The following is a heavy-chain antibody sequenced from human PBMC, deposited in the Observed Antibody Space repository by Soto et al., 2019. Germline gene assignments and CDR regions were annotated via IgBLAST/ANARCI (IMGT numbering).Heavy chain of an antibody. D-gene: IGHD1-26*01. J-gene: IGHJ4*02. CDR2: ISGSGGST. CDR3: AKWVDSGSYKYYFDY. V-gene: IGHV3-23*01. Sequence: GGSLRLSCAASGFTFSSYAMSWVRQAPGKGLEWVSAISGSGGSTYYADSVKGRFTISRDNSKNTLYLQMNSLRAEDTAVYYCAKWVDSGSYKYYFDYWGQGTLVTVSS. CDR1: GFTFSSYA.